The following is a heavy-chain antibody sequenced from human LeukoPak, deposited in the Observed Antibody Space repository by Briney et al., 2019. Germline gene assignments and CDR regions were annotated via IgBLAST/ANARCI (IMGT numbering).Heavy chain of an antibody. V-gene: IGHV3-30*02. CDR3: AKDNGLYYYYMDV. J-gene: IGHJ6*03. Sequence: QSGGSLRLSCAASGFTFTSYGMHWVRQAPGKGLEWVAFIRYDGSNKYYADSVKGRFTISRDNSKKTLDLQMNRLRGEDTAVYYCAKDNGLYYYYMDVWGKGTTVTISS. D-gene: IGHD2-8*01. CDR2: IRYDGSNK. CDR1: GFTFTSYG.